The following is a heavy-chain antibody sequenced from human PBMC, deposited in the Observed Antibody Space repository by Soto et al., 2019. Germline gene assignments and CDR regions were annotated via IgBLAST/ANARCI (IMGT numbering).Heavy chain of an antibody. CDR3: ARVEYGSGSYFDY. CDR1: GGSFSGYY. D-gene: IGHD3-10*01. CDR2: INHSGST. J-gene: IGHJ4*02. Sequence: SETLSLTCAVYGGSFSGYYWSWIRQPPGKGLEWIGEINHSGSTNYNPSLKSRVTISVDTSKNQFSLKLSSVTAADTAVYYCARVEYGSGSYFDYWGQGTLVTVS. V-gene: IGHV4-34*01.